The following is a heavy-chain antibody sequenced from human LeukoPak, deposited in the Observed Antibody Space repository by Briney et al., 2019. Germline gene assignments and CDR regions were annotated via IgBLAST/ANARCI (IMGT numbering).Heavy chain of an antibody. J-gene: IGHJ4*02. D-gene: IGHD6-13*01. V-gene: IGHV3-49*03. CDR1: GFTFGDYA. CDR2: IRSKAYGGTT. CDR3: TSRYSSSWFHREFDY. Sequence: PGGSLRLSCTASGFTFGDYAMSWFRQAPGKGLEWVGFIRSKAYGGTTEYAASVKGRFTISRDDSKSIAYLQMNSLKTEDTAVYYCTSRYSSSWFHREFDYWGQGTLVTVSS.